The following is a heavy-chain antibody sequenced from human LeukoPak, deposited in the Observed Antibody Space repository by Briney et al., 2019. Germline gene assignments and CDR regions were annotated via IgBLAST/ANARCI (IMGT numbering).Heavy chain of an antibody. V-gene: IGHV3-23*01. D-gene: IGHD3-9*01. J-gene: IGHJ4*02. CDR3: AKGGYFDSTNEDYFDY. Sequence: GGSLRLSCAASGFTFSSHSISLVRQAPGKGLEWVSDISGSGGSTYYADSVKGRFTISRDNSKSTLYLQMNSLRAEDTAVYYCAKGGYFDSTNEDYFDYWGQGTLVTVSS. CDR1: GFTFSSHS. CDR2: ISGSGGST.